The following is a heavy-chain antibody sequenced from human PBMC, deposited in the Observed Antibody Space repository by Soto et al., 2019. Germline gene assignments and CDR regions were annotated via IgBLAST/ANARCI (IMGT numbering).Heavy chain of an antibody. Sequence: QVQLQEPGPGLVKPSETLSLTCSVSGGSVSSGNYYWSWIRQPPGQGLEWIGYFYYPGGTNCNPSLKSRITISIDAPKNQLSLSLSSVTAADSAVYYCARSMYYSDGSNYSPSDYWGQGTLVTVSS. CDR2: FYYPGGT. CDR3: ARSMYYSDGSNYSPSDY. CDR1: GGSVSSGNYY. V-gene: IGHV4-61*01. D-gene: IGHD3-22*01. J-gene: IGHJ4*02.